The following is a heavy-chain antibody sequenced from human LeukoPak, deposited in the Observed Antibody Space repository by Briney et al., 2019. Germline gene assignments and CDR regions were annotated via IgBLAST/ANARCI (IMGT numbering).Heavy chain of an antibody. D-gene: IGHD4-17*01. J-gene: IGHJ5*02. CDR1: GYTFTDYY. Sequence: GPQVKVSCNVSGYTFTDYYMHWVQQAPGEGLEWMGLVDPEDGETIYAEKFQGRVTITADTSTDTAYMELSSLRSEDTAVYYCATTGDYGAWGQGTLVTVSS. CDR3: ATTGDYGA. CDR2: VDPEDGET. V-gene: IGHV1-69-2*01.